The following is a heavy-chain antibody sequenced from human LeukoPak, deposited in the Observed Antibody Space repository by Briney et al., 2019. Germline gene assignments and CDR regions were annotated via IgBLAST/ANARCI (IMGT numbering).Heavy chain of an antibody. D-gene: IGHD6-13*01. CDR2: IYSGGST. CDR1: GFTFSNYA. Sequence: GGSLRLSCATSGFTFSNYAMHWLRQAPGKGLEWVSGIYSGGSTHYADSVKGRFTISRDNSKNTLSLQMNSLRAEDTAVYYCARVIAGAALDVWGKGTTVTVSS. J-gene: IGHJ6*04. CDR3: ARVIAGAALDV. V-gene: IGHV3-66*01.